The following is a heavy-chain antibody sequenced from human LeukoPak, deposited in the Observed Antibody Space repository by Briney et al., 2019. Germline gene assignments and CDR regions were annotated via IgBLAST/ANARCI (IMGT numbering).Heavy chain of an antibody. V-gene: IGHV3-13*01. CDR1: GFTFYNYD. CDR2: IGTGTDT. Sequence: GGSLRLSCAASGFTFYNYDMHWVRQAPGKGLEWVSHIGTGTDTHYSGSVRGRFTISRENAKNSLYLHMNSLRAGDTAVYYCARDRRADYGRNDDAFDIWGQGTMVTV. D-gene: IGHD4-17*01. CDR3: ARDRRADYGRNDDAFDI. J-gene: IGHJ3*02.